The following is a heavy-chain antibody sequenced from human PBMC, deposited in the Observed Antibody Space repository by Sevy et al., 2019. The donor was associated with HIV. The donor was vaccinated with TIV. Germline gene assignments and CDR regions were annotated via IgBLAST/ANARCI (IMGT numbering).Heavy chain of an antibody. CDR1: GFTFSGYA. CDR2: ICYDGGNK. Sequence: GGSLRLSCAASGFTFSGYAMHWVRQAPGKGLEWVSLICYDGGNKYYADSVKGRFTISRDNTKNTLYMQMNSLRTEDTAEYECGAEVRNWVLDFWGQGTLVTVSS. D-gene: IGHD7-27*01. CDR3: GAEVRNWVLDF. J-gene: IGHJ4*02. V-gene: IGHV3-30*04.